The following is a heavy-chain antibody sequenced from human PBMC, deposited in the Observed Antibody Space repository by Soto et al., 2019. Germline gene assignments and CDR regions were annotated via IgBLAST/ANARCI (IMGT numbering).Heavy chain of an antibody. V-gene: IGHV1-18*01. Sequence: ASVKLSCKASRYTFASYGISWLRQSPRQMLEWMGWISAYNGNTNYAQKLQGRVTMTTDTSTSTAYMELRSLRSDDTAVYYCARGITPLRFVVHTMCHDAFDIWGQVTMVTVSS. CDR3: ARGITPLRFVVHTMCHDAFDI. CDR1: RYTFASYG. CDR2: ISAYNGNT. D-gene: IGHD3-3*01. J-gene: IGHJ3*02.